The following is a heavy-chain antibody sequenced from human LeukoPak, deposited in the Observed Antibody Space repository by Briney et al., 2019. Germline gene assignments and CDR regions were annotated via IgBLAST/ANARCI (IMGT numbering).Heavy chain of an antibody. V-gene: IGHV1-18*01. CDR3: ARITYDFWSGYYMSDDP. D-gene: IGHD3-3*01. J-gene: IGHJ5*02. CDR2: ISIYNGNT. CDR1: GYTFTNYG. Sequence: ASVKVSCKASGYTFTNYGISWVRQAPGQGLEWMGWISIYNGNTGYAQKLRGRVTMTTDTSTSTAYMELRSLRSDDTAVYYCARITYDFWSGYYMSDDPWGQGTLVTVSS.